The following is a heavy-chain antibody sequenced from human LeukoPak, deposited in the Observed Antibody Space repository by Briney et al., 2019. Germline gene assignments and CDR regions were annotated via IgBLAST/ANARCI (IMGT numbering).Heavy chain of an antibody. V-gene: IGHV3-9*01. CDR3: AKAGAYGAAGIAPTDH. J-gene: IGHJ4*02. CDR1: GFTFDDYA. Sequence: PGRSLRLSCAASGFTFDDYAMHWVRQAPGKGLEWVSGISWNSGSIGYADSVKGRFTISRDNAKNSLYLQMNSLRAEDTALYYCAKAGAYGAAGIAPTDHWGQGTLVTVSS. D-gene: IGHD6-13*01. CDR2: ISWNSGSI.